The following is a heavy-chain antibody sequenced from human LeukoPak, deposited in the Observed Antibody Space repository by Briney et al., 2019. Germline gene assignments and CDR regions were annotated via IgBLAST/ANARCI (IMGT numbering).Heavy chain of an antibody. Sequence: PSETLSLTCAVYGGSFSGYYWGWIRQPPGKGLEWIGEINHSGSTNYNPSLKSRVTISVDTSKNQFSLKLSSVTAADTAVYYCARVTDPRYNWFDPWGQGTLVTVSS. D-gene: IGHD2-21*02. J-gene: IGHJ5*02. CDR2: INHSGST. V-gene: IGHV4-34*01. CDR1: GGSFSGYY. CDR3: ARVTDPRYNWFDP.